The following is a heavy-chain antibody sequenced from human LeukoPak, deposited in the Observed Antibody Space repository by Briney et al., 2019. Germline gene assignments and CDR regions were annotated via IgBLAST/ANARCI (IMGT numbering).Heavy chain of an antibody. V-gene: IGHV4-31*03. Sequence: PSQTLFLTCTVSGGSISSGGYYWSWIRQHPGKGLEWIGYIYYSGSTYYNPSLKSRVTISVDTSKNQFSLKLSSVTAADTAVYYCARCGVADLLFDYWGQGTLVTVSS. J-gene: IGHJ4*02. CDR1: GGSISSGGYY. D-gene: IGHD3-3*01. CDR2: IYYSGST. CDR3: ARCGVADLLFDY.